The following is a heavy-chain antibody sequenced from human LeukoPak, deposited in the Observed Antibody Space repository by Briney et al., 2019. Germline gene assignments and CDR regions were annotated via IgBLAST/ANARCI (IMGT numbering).Heavy chain of an antibody. CDR1: GYSISSGFY. CDR3: ARGGRAAAGVFDY. J-gene: IGHJ4*02. D-gene: IGHD6-13*01. V-gene: IGHV4-61*01. Sequence: SETLSLTCTVSGYSISSGFYWGWIRQPPGKGLEWIGYIYYSGSTNYNPSLKSRVTISVDTSKNQFSLKLSSVTAADTAVYYCARGGRAAAGVFDYWGQGTLVTVSS. CDR2: IYYSGST.